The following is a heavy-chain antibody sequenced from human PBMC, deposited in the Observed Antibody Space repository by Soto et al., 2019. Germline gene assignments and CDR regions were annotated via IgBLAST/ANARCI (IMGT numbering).Heavy chain of an antibody. D-gene: IGHD3-9*01. Sequence: QVQLVQSGAEVQKPGSSVKVSCKASGGTFSSYAISWVRQAPGQGLEWMGGIIPIFGTANYAQKFQGRVTITADESTSTAYMELRSLRSEDTAVYYCARGSRYRRPPRRYGMDVWGQGTTVTVSS. CDR2: IIPIFGTA. CDR3: ARGSRYRRPPRRYGMDV. V-gene: IGHV1-69*01. CDR1: GGTFSSYA. J-gene: IGHJ6*02.